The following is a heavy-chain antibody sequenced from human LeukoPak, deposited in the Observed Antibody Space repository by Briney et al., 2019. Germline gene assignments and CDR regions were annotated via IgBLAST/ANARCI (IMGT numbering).Heavy chain of an antibody. CDR3: ARHYYDSSGYLRSFDH. Sequence: SETLSLTCIVSGPSISGYHWSWLRRPPGKGLEWIGYIYRSGSTNYNPSLKNRLTMSTDTFKKQVSLPLSSVTAAGTAVYYCARHYYDSSGYLRSFDHWGQGTLVTISS. V-gene: IGHV4-59*08. CDR1: GPSISGYH. J-gene: IGHJ4*02. D-gene: IGHD3-22*01. CDR2: IYRSGST.